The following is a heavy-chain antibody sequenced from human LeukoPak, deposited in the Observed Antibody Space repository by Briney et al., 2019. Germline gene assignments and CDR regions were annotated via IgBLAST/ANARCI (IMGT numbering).Heavy chain of an antibody. J-gene: IGHJ4*02. CDR3: ARPPYLDNSSPQDY. V-gene: IGHV3-21*01. Sequence: PGGSLRLSCAASGFTFSSYSMNWVRQAPGKGLEWVSSISSSSSYIYYADSVKGRFTISRDNAKNSLYLQMNSLRAEDTAVYYCARPPYLDNSSPQDYWGQGTLVTVSS. D-gene: IGHD6-6*01. CDR1: GFTFSSYS. CDR2: ISSSSSYI.